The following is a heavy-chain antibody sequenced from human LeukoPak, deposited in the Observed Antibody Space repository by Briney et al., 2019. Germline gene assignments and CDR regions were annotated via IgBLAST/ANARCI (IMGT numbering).Heavy chain of an antibody. CDR2: ISANGGST. CDR3: AKDSSSSFYYYYMDV. D-gene: IGHD6-6*01. Sequence: GGSLRLSCAASGFTFSSYAMSWVRQAPGKGLEWVSAISANGGSTYYADSVKGRFTISRDNSKNTLSLQMNSLRAEDTAVYYRAKDSSSSFYYYYMDVWGKGTTVTVSS. CDR1: GFTFSSYA. J-gene: IGHJ6*03. V-gene: IGHV3-23*01.